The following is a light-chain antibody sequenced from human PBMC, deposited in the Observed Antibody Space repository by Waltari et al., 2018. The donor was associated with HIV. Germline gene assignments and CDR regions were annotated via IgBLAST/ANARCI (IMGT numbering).Light chain of an antibody. CDR3: QQSYSVPYT. J-gene: IGKJ2*01. Sequence: DIQMTQSPPSLPASVGDRVSITCRASQTVTSYLNWYQQRPGKAPKLLIYGASTLQSGVPSRFNGSGSAADYTLIISSLQPEDFATYYCQQSYSVPYTFGPGTKLEIK. CDR2: GAS. CDR1: QTVTSY. V-gene: IGKV1-39*01.